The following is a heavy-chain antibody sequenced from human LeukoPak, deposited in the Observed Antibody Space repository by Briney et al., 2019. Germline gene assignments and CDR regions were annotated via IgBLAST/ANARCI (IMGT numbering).Heavy chain of an antibody. CDR2: ITPNSVGT. CDR1: GYTFTDYY. V-gene: IGHV1-2*02. J-gene: IGHJ4*02. D-gene: IGHD3-10*01. CDR3: AILASGLNF. Sequence: ASVKVSCKASGYTFTDYYIHWVRQAPGQGLEWMAWITPNSVGTNSSRKFQDRVTLTRDTSISTAYMELTGLTSDDTAVYYCAILASGLNFWGQGTLVTVSS.